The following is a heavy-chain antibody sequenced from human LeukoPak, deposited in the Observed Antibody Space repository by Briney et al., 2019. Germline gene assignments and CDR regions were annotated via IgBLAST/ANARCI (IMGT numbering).Heavy chain of an antibody. Sequence: ASVKVSCKASGYTFTSYGISWVRQAPGQGLEWMGWISAYNGNTNYAQKLQGRVTMTTDTSTSTAYMELRSLRSDDTAVYYCARLPVYSRSWYGHYDYWGQGTLVTVSS. CDR2: ISAYNGNT. D-gene: IGHD6-13*01. CDR1: GYTFTSYG. CDR3: ARLPVYSRSWYGHYDY. V-gene: IGHV1-18*01. J-gene: IGHJ4*02.